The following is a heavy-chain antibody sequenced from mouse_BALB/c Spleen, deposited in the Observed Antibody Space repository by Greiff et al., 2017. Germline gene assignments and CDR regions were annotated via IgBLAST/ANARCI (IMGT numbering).Heavy chain of an antibody. J-gene: IGHJ4*01. Sequence: QVQLKQSGPGLVAPSQSLSITCTVSGFSLTSYGVHWVRQPPGKGLEWLGVIWAGGSTNYNSALMSRLSISKDNSKSQVFLKMNSLQTDDTAMYYCAREGATVVEAMDYWGQGTSVTVSS. CDR2: IWAGGST. CDR1: GFSLTSYG. D-gene: IGHD1-1*01. V-gene: IGHV2-9*02. CDR3: AREGATVVEAMDY.